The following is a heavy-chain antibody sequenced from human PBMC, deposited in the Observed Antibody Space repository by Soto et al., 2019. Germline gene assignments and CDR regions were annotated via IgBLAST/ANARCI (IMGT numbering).Heavy chain of an antibody. D-gene: IGHD3-10*01. CDR2: INHSGST. CDR1: GGSFSGYY. J-gene: IGHJ4*02. V-gene: IGHV4-34*01. CDR3: ARDKITGLFDY. Sequence: SETLSLTCAVYGGSFSGYYWTWICQPPGTGLKWIGEINHSGSTNYNPSLKSRATISVDTSKNQFSLKLTSVTAVDTAVYYCARDKITGLFDYWGQGTLVTVS.